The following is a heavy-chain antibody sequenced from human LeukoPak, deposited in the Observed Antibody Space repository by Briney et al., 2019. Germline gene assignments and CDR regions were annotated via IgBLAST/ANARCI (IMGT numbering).Heavy chain of an antibody. CDR3: ARTGSTVTMLYPFDH. V-gene: IGHV4-59*01. J-gene: IGHJ4*02. CDR2: IYYSGST. D-gene: IGHD4-17*01. Sequence: ECLSLTCTVSGASISSYYWSWIRQPPGKGLEWIGYIYYSGSTNYNPSLKSRVSISVDTSKNQFTLKLSSVTAADTAVYYCARTGSTVTMLYPFDHWGQGTLVTVSS. CDR1: GASISSYY.